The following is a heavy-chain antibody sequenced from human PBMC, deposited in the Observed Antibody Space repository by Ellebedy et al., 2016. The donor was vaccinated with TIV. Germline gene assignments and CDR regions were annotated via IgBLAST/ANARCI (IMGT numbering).Heavy chain of an antibody. V-gene: IGHV3-66*01. CDR3: AGETFNDVDLDLWGLFDV. J-gene: IGHJ3*01. CDR2: ISVGGRA. CDR1: GFTINSNY. D-gene: IGHD3-10*01. Sequence: GESLKISCVVSGFTINSNYMSWVRQAPGRGLEWVSVISVGGRAYYADSVEGRFTISRDNSRNTLFLQMNGLRAEDTAVYYCAGETFNDVDLDLWGLFDVWGQGTTVTVSS.